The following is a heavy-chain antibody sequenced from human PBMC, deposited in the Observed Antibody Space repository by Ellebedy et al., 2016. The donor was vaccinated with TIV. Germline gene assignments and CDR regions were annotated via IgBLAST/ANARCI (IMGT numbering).Heavy chain of an antibody. V-gene: IGHV3-7*01. CDR1: GFTFSSYW. Sequence: GESLKISCADSGFTFSSYWMSWVRQAPGKGLEWVANIKQDGSETHYVDSVKGRFTISRDNAKNSLYLQMNSLRAEDTAVYYIARDNYKVSVAGSNWGQGTLVTVSS. CDR2: IKQDGSET. D-gene: IGHD6-19*01. J-gene: IGHJ4*02. CDR3: ARDNYKVSVAGSN.